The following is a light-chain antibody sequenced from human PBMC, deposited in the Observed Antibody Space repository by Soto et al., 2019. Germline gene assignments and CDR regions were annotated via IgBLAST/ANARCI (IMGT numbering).Light chain of an antibody. CDR2: GAS. Sequence: EIVITQSPATLSVSRGERATLSCRASQSVSSNLAWYQQKPGQAPRLLIYGASTRATGIPARFSGSGSGTEFTLTISSLQSEDFAVYYCQQYNNWLGTFGQGTKVDIK. V-gene: IGKV3-15*01. CDR1: QSVSSN. J-gene: IGKJ1*01. CDR3: QQYNNWLGT.